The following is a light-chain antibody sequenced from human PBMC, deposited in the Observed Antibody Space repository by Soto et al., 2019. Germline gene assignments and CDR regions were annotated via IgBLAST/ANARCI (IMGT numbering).Light chain of an antibody. CDR1: QSISSG. CDR3: QQYEAYPLT. J-gene: IGKJ4*01. V-gene: IGKV1-5*03. Sequence: DIQLTQSPSTLSASAGDRATITCRASQSISSGLAWYQQKPGKAPKLLVYKASSFKSGVPSRFSGSGSGTEFTLTISTLQPDDFATYYCQQYEAYPLTFGGGTKVEI. CDR2: KAS.